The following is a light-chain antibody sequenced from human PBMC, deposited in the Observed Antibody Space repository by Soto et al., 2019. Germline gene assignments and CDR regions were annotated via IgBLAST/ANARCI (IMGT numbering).Light chain of an antibody. CDR1: SSDVGGYNY. CDR2: DVS. CDR3: SSYAGSYPYV. J-gene: IGLJ1*01. Sequence: QSVLTQPRSVSGSPGQSVTISCTGTSSDVGGYNYVSWYQQHPGKAPKLMISDVSKRPSGVPDRFSGSKSGNTASLTISGLQAEDEADYYCSSYAGSYPYVFGSGTKVTVL. V-gene: IGLV2-11*01.